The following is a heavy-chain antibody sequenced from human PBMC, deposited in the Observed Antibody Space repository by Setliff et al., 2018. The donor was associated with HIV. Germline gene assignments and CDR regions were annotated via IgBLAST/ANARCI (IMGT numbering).Heavy chain of an antibody. D-gene: IGHD3-10*01. CDR1: GDSFGDFY. J-gene: IGHJ6*02. V-gene: IGHV4-34*01. Sequence: SETLSLTCAMYGDSFGDFYWNWIRQAPGKGLEWIVELNDRGHINYNPSLKSRVTISQDTLYLDLNSLRAEDTAVYYCARSVIGYYYYGMDVWGQGTLVTVSS. CDR3: ARSVIGYYYYGMDV. CDR2: LNDRGHI.